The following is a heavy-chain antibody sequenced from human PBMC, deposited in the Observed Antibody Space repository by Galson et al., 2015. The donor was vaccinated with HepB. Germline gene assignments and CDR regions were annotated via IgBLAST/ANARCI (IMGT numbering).Heavy chain of an antibody. D-gene: IGHD5-24*01. CDR2: ISSSSSYI. CDR3: ARGGGYDPAEMATIHSGWFDP. CDR1: GFTFSSYS. J-gene: IGHJ5*02. Sequence: SLRLSCAASGFTFSSYSMNWVRQAPGKGLEWVSSISSSSSYIYYADSGKGRFTISRDNAKNSLYLQMNSLRAEDTAVYYCARGGGYDPAEMATIHSGWFDPWGQGTLVTVSS. V-gene: IGHV3-21*01.